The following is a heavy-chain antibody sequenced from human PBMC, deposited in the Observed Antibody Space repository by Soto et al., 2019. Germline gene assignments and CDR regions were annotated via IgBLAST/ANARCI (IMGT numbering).Heavy chain of an antibody. Sequence: GASVKVSCKASGYTFTSYAMHWVRQAPGQRLEWMGWINAGNGNTKYSQKFQGRVTITRDTSASTAYMELSSLRSEDTAVYYCASLPPPTVTSTDFDYWGQGTLVTVSS. V-gene: IGHV1-3*01. CDR1: GYTFTSYA. J-gene: IGHJ4*02. CDR2: INAGNGNT. CDR3: ASLPPPTVTSTDFDY. D-gene: IGHD4-4*01.